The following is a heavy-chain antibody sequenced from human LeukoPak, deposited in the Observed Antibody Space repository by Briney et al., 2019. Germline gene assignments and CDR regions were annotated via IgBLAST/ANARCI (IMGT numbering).Heavy chain of an antibody. Sequence: GASVKVSCKASGYTFTSYGISWVRQAPGQGLEWMGWISAYNGNTNYAQKLQGRVTMTTDTSTSTAYMELRSLRSDDTAVYYCARVRWGYYYYGMDVWGQRTTVTVSS. V-gene: IGHV1-18*01. D-gene: IGHD4-23*01. CDR3: ARVRWGYYYYGMDV. J-gene: IGHJ6*02. CDR1: GYTFTSYG. CDR2: ISAYNGNT.